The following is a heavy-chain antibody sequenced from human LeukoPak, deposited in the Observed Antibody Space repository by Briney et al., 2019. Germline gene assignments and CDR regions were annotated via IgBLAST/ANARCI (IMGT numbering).Heavy chain of an antibody. Sequence: GGSLRLSCAASGFTFSSYAMHWVRQAPGKGLEWVAVISYDGSNKYYADSVKGRFTISRDNSKNTLYLQMNSLRAEDTAVYYCAREAAAGRRMDYWGQGTLVAVSS. V-gene: IGHV3-30-3*01. CDR2: ISYDGSNK. D-gene: IGHD6-13*01. CDR1: GFTFSSYA. J-gene: IGHJ4*02. CDR3: AREAAAGRRMDY.